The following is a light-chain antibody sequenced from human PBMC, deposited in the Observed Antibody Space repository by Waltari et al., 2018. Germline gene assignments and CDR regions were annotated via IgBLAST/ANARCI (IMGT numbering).Light chain of an antibody. Sequence: IQMTQSPTTLSASLGDRVTITCRASQGIGDWVAWYQQKPGKAPNLLIYKTYRLEDGVPSRFSGSGSQTEFTLTISGLQPDDFATYYCQQYISYWTFGQGTKVEMK. CDR1: QGIGDW. V-gene: IGKV1-5*03. CDR3: QQYISYWT. J-gene: IGKJ1*01. CDR2: KTY.